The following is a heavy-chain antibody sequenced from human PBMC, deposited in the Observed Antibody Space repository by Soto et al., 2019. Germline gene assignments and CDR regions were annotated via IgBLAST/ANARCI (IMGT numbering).Heavy chain of an antibody. CDR3: AKVPAYDYVWGTYYYFDY. Sequence: HPGGSLRLSCAASGFTFSNYAMSWVRQAPGKGLEWVSSISGGGSSTYYADSVKGRFTISRDNSKNTINLQKNSLRAEDTAVYYCAKVPAYDYVWGTYYYFDYWGLGALVTVSS. J-gene: IGHJ4*02. V-gene: IGHV3-23*01. D-gene: IGHD3-16*01. CDR1: GFTFSNYA. CDR2: ISGGGSST.